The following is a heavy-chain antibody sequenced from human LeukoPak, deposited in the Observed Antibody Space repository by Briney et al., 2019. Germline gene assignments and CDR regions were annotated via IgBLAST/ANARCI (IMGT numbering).Heavy chain of an antibody. CDR3: ARDHYYGSGSYPLY. CDR2: INQGGSEK. V-gene: IGHV3-7*04. J-gene: IGHJ4*02. CDR1: GFTFSSYW. Sequence: GGSLRLSCVASGFTFSSYWMSWVRRAPGKGLEWVANINQGGSEKYYVDSVKGRFTISRDNAENSLYLQMNSLRAEDTGVYYCARDHYYGSGSYPLYWGQGTLVSVSS. D-gene: IGHD3-10*01.